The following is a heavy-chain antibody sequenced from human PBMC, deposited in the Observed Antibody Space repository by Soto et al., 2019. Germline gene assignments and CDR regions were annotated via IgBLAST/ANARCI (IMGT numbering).Heavy chain of an antibody. J-gene: IGHJ4*02. CDR2: IIPIFGTA. CDR3: ARGGIAYCGGDCYSTDY. V-gene: IGHV1-69*01. D-gene: IGHD2-21*02. CDR1: GGTFSSYA. Sequence: QVQLVQSGAEVKKPGSSVKVSCKASGGTFSSYAISWVRQAPGQGLEWMGGIIPIFGTANYAQKFQGRVTITADESTSTVYMELSSLRSEDTAVYYCARGGIAYCGGDCYSTDYWGQGTLVTVSS.